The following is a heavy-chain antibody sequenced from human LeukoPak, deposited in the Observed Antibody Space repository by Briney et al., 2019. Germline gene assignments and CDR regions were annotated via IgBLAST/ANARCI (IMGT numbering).Heavy chain of an antibody. V-gene: IGHV3-53*01. Sequence: GGSLRLSCAASGLTFSSHWMHWVRQAPGKGLEWVSVIYSGGSTYYADSVKGRFTISRDNSKNTLYLQMNSLRAEDTAVYYCARVRRHYYDSSGYYYDYWGQGTLVTVSS. CDR1: GLTFSSHW. CDR3: ARVRRHYYDSSGYYYDY. D-gene: IGHD3-22*01. CDR2: IYSGGST. J-gene: IGHJ4*02.